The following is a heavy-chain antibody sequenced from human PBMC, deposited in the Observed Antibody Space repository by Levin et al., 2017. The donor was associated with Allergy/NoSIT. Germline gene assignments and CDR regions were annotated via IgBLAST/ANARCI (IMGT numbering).Heavy chain of an antibody. CDR3: AHIYSPFLARPGYFDS. Sequence: SGPTLVKPTQTLTLTCTFSGFSLSTSGVRVGWIRQPPGKALEWLALIYWDDDKRYSPSLKSRLTITKDTSKNQVVLTMTNMDPVDTGTYYCAHIYSPFLARPGYFDSWGQGTLVTVSP. J-gene: IGHJ4*02. V-gene: IGHV2-5*02. CDR1: GFSLSTSGVR. CDR2: IYWDDDK. D-gene: IGHD5-12*01.